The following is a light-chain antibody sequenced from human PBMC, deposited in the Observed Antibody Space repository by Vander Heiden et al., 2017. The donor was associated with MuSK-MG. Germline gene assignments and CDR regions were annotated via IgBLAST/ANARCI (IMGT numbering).Light chain of an antibody. J-gene: IGKJ4*01. Sequence: DIQMTHSASSFSTSVGDRVTITCRASQSISSYLNWYQQKPVKAPKLLIYAASRLQSGVPSRFIGSGSGTDFTLTISRLHPEDFVTYYCQHSDSTPITFGRGTQVDIK. CDR3: QHSDSTPIT. V-gene: IGKV1-39*01. CDR1: QSISSY. CDR2: AAS.